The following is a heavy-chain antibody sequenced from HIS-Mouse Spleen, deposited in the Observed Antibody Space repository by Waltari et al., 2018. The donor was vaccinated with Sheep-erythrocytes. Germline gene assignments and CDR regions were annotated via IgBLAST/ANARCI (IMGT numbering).Heavy chain of an antibody. V-gene: IGHV3-30*18. CDR2: ISYDGSNK. D-gene: IGHD4-4*01. CDR1: GFTFSSYG. J-gene: IGHJ4*02. CDR3: AKATVAYYFDY. Sequence: AASGFTFSSYGMHWVRQAPGKGLEWVAVISYDGSNKYYPDSVKGRFTISRDNSTNTLYLLMNSLRAEDTAVYYCAKATVAYYFDYWGQGTLVTVSS.